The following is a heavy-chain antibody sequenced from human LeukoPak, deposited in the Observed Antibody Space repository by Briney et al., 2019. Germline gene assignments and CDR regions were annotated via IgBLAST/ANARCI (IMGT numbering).Heavy chain of an antibody. Sequence: SEILSLTCTVSGGSISSSSYYWGWIRQPPGKGLEWIGSIYYSGSTYYNPSLKSRVTISVDTSKNQFSLKLSSVTAADTAVYYCARLYGSSFDYWGQGTLVTVSS. CDR3: ARLYGSSFDY. CDR1: GGSISSSSYY. V-gene: IGHV4-39*01. J-gene: IGHJ4*02. CDR2: IYYSGST. D-gene: IGHD6-6*01.